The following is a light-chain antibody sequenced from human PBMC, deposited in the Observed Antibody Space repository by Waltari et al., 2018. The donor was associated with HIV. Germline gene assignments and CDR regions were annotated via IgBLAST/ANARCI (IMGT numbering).Light chain of an antibody. CDR2: RNN. CDR3: GTWDRSLTTGL. J-gene: IGLJ3*02. CDR1: SSNIGSNY. Sequence: QSVLTQPPSASGTPGQRVTISCSGSSSNIGSNYVYWYHQLPGTAPKLLIYRNNQRPSGVPDRFSATKSGASATLDITGRQIGDEADYYCGTWDRSLTTGLFGGGTKLTVL. V-gene: IGLV1-47*01.